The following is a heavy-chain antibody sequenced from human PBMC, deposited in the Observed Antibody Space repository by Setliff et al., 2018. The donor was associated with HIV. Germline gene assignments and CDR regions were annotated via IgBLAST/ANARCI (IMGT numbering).Heavy chain of an antibody. CDR3: ARGIAAAGIYYYYYMDV. D-gene: IGHD6-13*01. Sequence: SETLSLTCTVSGGSISSGGYYWNWIRQHPGEGLEWIGYIYYSGSTYYNPSLKSRVTMSVDTSKNQFSLKLSSVTAADTAVYYCARGIAAAGIYYYYYMDVWGKGTTVTVSS. CDR2: IYYSGST. V-gene: IGHV4-31*03. CDR1: GGSISSGGYY. J-gene: IGHJ6*03.